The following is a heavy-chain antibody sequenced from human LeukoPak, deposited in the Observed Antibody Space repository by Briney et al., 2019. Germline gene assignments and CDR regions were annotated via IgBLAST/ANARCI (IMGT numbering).Heavy chain of an antibody. CDR2: MYYSGIT. V-gene: IGHV4-39*01. D-gene: IGHD6-19*01. Sequence: SETLSLTCSVSGCSISSSCYYWGWIRQPPGKGLEWIATMYYSGITYDNPSIKSRVTICVDATKTQFSLHLTSVTAADTAVYYCARHFSSAWYSNDYWGQGTLVTVSS. CDR1: GCSISSSCYY. CDR3: ARHFSSAWYSNDY. J-gene: IGHJ4*02.